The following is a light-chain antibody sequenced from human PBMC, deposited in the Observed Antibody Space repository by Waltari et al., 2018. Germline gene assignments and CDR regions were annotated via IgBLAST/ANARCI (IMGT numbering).Light chain of an antibody. CDR3: QQYYDSPLT. CDR2: WAS. V-gene: IGKV4-1*01. CDR1: ESVLFSSRNKNH. J-gene: IGKJ4*01. Sequence: DIVMTQSPDSLAVSLGERATINCKSSESVLFSSRNKNHLAWYQRKPGHPPKLRLYWASTRESGVPDRFSGSGSGTDFTLTISSLQAEDVAIYYCQQYYDSPLTFGGGTKVEIK.